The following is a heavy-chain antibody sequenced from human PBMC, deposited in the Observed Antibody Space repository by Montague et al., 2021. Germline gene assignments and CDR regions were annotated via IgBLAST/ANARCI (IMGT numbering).Heavy chain of an antibody. CDR3: ARGWQKRFDP. D-gene: IGHD5-24*01. Sequence: CAISGDSVSSIDATWNWIRQSPSIGPEWLGRTYCRSKWYNEYAISVKSRITVNPDTSKNQFSLLLNSVTPEDTAVYYCARGWQKRFDPWGQGTLVTVSS. CDR1: GDSVSSIDAT. V-gene: IGHV6-1*01. CDR2: TYCRSKWYN. J-gene: IGHJ5*02.